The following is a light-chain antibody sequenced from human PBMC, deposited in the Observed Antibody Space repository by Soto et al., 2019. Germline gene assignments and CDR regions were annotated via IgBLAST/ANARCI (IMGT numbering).Light chain of an antibody. CDR1: QSVSSN. CDR2: GAS. CDR3: QQYNTWPRT. Sequence: EIVMTQSPATPSVSPGERVTLSCRASQSVSSNLAWYQQRPGQTPRLLVYGASTRAAGVPARFSGGGSGTEFTLTISGLQSEDFAVYYCQQYNTWPRTFGQGTQVEIK. V-gene: IGKV3-15*01. J-gene: IGKJ1*01.